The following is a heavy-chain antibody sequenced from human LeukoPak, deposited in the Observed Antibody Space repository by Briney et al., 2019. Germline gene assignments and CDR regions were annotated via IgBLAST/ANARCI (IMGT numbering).Heavy chain of an antibody. D-gene: IGHD3-22*01. Sequence: GSLRLSCAASGFTFANYDMNWVRQAPGKGLEWVSVIYSGGSTYYADSVKGRFTISRDNSKNTLYLQMNSLRAEDTAVYYCASGSGGYDSSGYYYYAFDIWGQGTMVTVSS. CDR3: ASGSGGYDSSGYYYYAFDI. V-gene: IGHV3-66*01. CDR1: GFTFANYD. CDR2: IYSGGST. J-gene: IGHJ3*02.